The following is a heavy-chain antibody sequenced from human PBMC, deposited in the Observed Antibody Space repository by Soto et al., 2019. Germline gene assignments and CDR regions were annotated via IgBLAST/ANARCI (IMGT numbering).Heavy chain of an antibody. J-gene: IGHJ4*02. CDR1: GFIFIQYV. Sequence: QVQLVESGGGVVQPGRSLRLSCTASGFIFIQYVMHWVRQAPGKGLEWVAIISYDATNQYYADSVRGRFTISRDNSNNTVYLQMNRLSAEDTSVYYCAREGVGPYDFWSGYYVHWGQGTLVTVSS. V-gene: IGHV3-30-3*01. CDR2: ISYDATNQ. D-gene: IGHD3-3*01. CDR3: AREGVGPYDFWSGYYVH.